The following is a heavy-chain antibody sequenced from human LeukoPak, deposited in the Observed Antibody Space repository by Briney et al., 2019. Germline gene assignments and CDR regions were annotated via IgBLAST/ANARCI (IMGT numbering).Heavy chain of an antibody. J-gene: IGHJ4*02. V-gene: IGHV3-30*02. CDR1: GFTFSGYG. CDR3: AKERDSALGY. D-gene: IGHD2-15*01. CDR2: IWYDGSNK. Sequence: GGSLRLSCVASGFTFSGYGMHWVRQAPGKGLEWVAVIWYDGSNKYYADSVKGRFTVSRDNSKNTLYLQMNSLRAEDTAVYFCAKERDSALGYWGQGTPVTVSS.